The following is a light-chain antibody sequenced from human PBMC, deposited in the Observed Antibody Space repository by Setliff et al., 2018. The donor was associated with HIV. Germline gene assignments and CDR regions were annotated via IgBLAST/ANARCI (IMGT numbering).Light chain of an antibody. J-gene: IGLJ3*02. Sequence: QTVVTQEPSSSVSPGGTVTLTCGLSSGSASTSNYPSWYQQTPGQTPRTLIYKTNTRSSGVPGRFSGSILGNKAALTITGAQADDECDYYCVLFMGSGIWVFGGGTK. CDR1: SGSASTSNY. V-gene: IGLV8-61*01. CDR3: VLFMGSGIWV. CDR2: KTN.